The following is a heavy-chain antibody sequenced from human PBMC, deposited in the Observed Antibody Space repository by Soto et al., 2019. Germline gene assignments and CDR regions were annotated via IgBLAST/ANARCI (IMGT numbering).Heavy chain of an antibody. D-gene: IGHD6-19*01. J-gene: IGHJ4*02. Sequence: PGGSPRLSCAASGFTFSSYGMNWVRQAPGKGLEWVSAISGTGGSTYYADSVKGRFTVSRDNSKNTLSLQMNSLRAEDTAVYYFAKGGVYQYYFDDWGQGTLVTVSS. V-gene: IGHV3-23*01. CDR1: GFTFSSYG. CDR2: ISGTGGST. CDR3: AKGGVYQYYFDD.